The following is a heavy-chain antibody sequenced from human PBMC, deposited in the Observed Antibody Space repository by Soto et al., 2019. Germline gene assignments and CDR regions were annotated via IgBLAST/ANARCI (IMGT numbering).Heavy chain of an antibody. J-gene: IGHJ4*02. D-gene: IGHD3-22*01. CDR1: GFTFSNYA. V-gene: IGHV3-23*01. Sequence: QPVGSLRLSCAASGFTFSNYAMTWVRQAPGKGLEWVSGINNIGARTYYTDSVKGRFTISRDNSKNTLYLQMNSLRAEDTAVYYCAKARGQTMIDDFYFDYWGQGTLVTVSS. CDR3: AKARGQTMIDDFYFDY. CDR2: INNIGART.